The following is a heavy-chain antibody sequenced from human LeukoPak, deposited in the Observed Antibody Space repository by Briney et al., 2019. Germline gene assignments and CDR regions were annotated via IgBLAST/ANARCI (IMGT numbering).Heavy chain of an antibody. CDR2: INPNSGGT. CDR3: ARDASSSGWDTLDY. Sequence: ASVKVSCKASGYTFTGYYMHWVRQAPGQGLEWMGWINPNSGGTNYAQKFQGRVTMTRDTSISTAYMELSRLRSDDTAVYYCARDASSSGWDTLDYWGQGTLVTVSS. CDR1: GYTFTGYY. J-gene: IGHJ4*02. V-gene: IGHV1-2*02. D-gene: IGHD6-19*01.